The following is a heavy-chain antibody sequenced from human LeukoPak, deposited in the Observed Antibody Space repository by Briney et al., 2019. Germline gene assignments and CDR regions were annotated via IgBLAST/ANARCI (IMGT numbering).Heavy chain of an antibody. J-gene: IGHJ5*02. V-gene: IGHV1-18*04. CDR3: ARDLTDYGDDVNWFDP. CDR2: ISAYNGNT. D-gene: IGHD4-17*01. Sequence: GASVKVSCKASGYTFTGYYMHWVRQAPGQGLEWMGWISAYNGNTNYAQKLQGRVTMTTDTSTSTAYMELGSLRSDDTAVYYCARDLTDYGDDVNWFDPWGQGTLVTVSS. CDR1: GYTFTGYY.